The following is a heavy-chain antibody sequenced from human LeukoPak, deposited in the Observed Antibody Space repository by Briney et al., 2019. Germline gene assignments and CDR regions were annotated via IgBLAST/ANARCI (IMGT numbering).Heavy chain of an antibody. Sequence: GASVKVSCKTSGYTFTSYDINWVRQAIGQGLEWMGWMNPNSNNTGYAQKFQGRVTMTRDTSISTAYVEVNWLISDDTAIYYCARDVSSTPNWEFDYWGQGTLVTVSS. CDR3: ARDVSSTPNWEFDY. CDR2: MNPNSNNT. D-gene: IGHD1-26*01. J-gene: IGHJ4*02. CDR1: GYTFTSYD. V-gene: IGHV1-8*01.